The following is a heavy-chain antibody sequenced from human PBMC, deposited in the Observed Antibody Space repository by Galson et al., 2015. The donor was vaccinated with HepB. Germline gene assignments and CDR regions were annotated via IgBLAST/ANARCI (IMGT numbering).Heavy chain of an antibody. V-gene: IGHV4-39*07. Sequence: SETLSLTCSVSGGSVSRSAFYWGWIRQSPGKGPEWIGSSYYTGSTYYNPSLKSRVTISVDVSNNQFSLTLTSVTAADTAVYFCARTHDNSGYYHERAFDIWGQGTSVSVSS. CDR3: ARTHDNSGYYHERAFDI. J-gene: IGHJ3*02. CDR2: SYYTGST. D-gene: IGHD3-22*01. CDR1: GGSVSRSAFY.